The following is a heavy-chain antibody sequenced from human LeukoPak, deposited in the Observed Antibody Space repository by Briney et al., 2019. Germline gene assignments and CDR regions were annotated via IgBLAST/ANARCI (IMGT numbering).Heavy chain of an antibody. CDR1: GYTFTTYG. V-gene: IGHV1-18*01. D-gene: IGHD3-16*01. Sequence: ASVKVSCKASGYTFTTYGIGWVRQAPGQGLEWMGWISGYNGNTNYAQKFQGRVTMTTDTSTSTAYMELKSLRSDDTAVYYCARTSHESVLYWSDPWGQGTLVNVSS. CDR2: ISGYNGNT. J-gene: IGHJ5*02. CDR3: ARTSHESVLYWSDP.